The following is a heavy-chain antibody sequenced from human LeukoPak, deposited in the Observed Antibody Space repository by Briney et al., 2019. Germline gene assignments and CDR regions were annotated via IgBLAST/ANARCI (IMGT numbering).Heavy chain of an antibody. D-gene: IGHD5-18*01. J-gene: IGHJ4*02. V-gene: IGHV1-46*01. CDR1: GYTFPSYF. CDR2: INPTGGST. Sequence: GASVKVSCKASGYTFPSYFMHWVRQAPGQGLEWMGIINPTGGSTTYAQKFQGRVTMTRDTSTSTVYMELSSLRSDDTAVYYCARGYGFSPAMVKLFDYWGQGTLVTVSS. CDR3: ARGYGFSPAMVKLFDY.